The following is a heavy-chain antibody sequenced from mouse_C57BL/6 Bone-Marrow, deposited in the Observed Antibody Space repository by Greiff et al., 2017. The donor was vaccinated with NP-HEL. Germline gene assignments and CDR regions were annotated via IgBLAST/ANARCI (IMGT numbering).Heavy chain of an antibody. CDR3: ARRGSSLYWYFDV. CDR2: INPYNGGT. V-gene: IGHV1-19*01. D-gene: IGHD1-1*01. CDR1: GYTFTDYY. J-gene: IGHJ1*03. Sequence: EVQVVESGPVLVKPGASVKMSCKASGYTFTDYYMNWVKQSHGKSLEWIGVINPYNGGTSYNQKFKGKATLTVDKSSSTAYMELNSLTSEDSAVYYCARRGSSLYWYFDVWGTGTTVTVSS.